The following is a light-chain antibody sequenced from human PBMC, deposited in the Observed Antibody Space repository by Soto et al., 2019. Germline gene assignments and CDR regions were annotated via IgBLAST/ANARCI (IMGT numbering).Light chain of an antibody. CDR3: QQSYKMPS. CDR2: ATS. J-gene: IGKJ5*01. V-gene: IGKV1-39*01. Sequence: EIPLTQSPSSLAASVGDRLTLTCRASRNVSIYLNWYQHKPGKDPTLLIHATSNLQIGVPSRFSGSGSGTEFTLTISSLEPEDFGTYYCQQSYKMPSFGQGTRL. CDR1: RNVSIY.